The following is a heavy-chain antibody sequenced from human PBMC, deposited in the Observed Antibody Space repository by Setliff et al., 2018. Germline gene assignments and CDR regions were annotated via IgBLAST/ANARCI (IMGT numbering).Heavy chain of an antibody. CDR3: GRDPHTPTVTTRGDY. J-gene: IGHJ4*02. D-gene: IGHD4-17*01. Sequence: PSETLSLTCAVSGVSISTSNWWSWVRQPPGKGLEWIGEIYHNGITNYNPSFKSRVSISVDKSKNQVSLKLNSVTAADTAVYYCGRDPHTPTVTTRGDYWGQGTLVTVSS. CDR1: GVSISTSNW. V-gene: IGHV4-4*02. CDR2: IYHNGIT.